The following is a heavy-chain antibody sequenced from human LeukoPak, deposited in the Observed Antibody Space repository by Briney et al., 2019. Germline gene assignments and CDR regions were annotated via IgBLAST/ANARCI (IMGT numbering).Heavy chain of an antibody. CDR1: GFSFSSYP. CDR3: ARRGYSDSSGYDY. J-gene: IGHJ4*02. CDR2: IGSNGDGI. D-gene: IGHD3-22*01. Sequence: GGSLRLSCAASGFSFSSYPMHWVRQAPGKGLEYVSVIGSNGDGIYYANSVKGRFTISRDNSKNTLYLQMGSLRTEDMAVYYCARRGYSDSSGYDYWGQGTLVTVSS. V-gene: IGHV3-64*01.